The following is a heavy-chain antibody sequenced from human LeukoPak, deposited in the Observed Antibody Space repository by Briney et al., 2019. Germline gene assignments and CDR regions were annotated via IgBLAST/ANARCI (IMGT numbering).Heavy chain of an antibody. Sequence: KPSETLSLTCTVSGGSISSGGYYWSWIRQPPGKGLEWIGYIYHSGSTHYNPSLKSRVTISVDRSKNQFSLKLSSVTAADTAVYYCATTTYYYYYMDVWGKGTTVTVSS. J-gene: IGHJ6*03. CDR1: GGSISSGGYY. CDR3: ATTTYYYYYMDV. D-gene: IGHD1-26*01. V-gene: IGHV4-30-2*02. CDR2: IYHSGST.